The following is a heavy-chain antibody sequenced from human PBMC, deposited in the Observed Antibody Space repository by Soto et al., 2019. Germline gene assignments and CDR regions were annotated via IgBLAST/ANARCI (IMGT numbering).Heavy chain of an antibody. CDR3: ARMESFGSLNWFDP. CDR1: GYTFTNND. Sequence: ASVKVSCKASGYTFTNNDVSWVRQATGQGLEWMGWMNPGSGDTGYAQKFPGRVTMTRDISIATAYMELNRLTSEDTDIYYCARMESFGSLNWFDPWGQGTLVTVSS. J-gene: IGHJ5*02. V-gene: IGHV1-8*02. CDR2: MNPGSGDT. D-gene: IGHD3-16*02.